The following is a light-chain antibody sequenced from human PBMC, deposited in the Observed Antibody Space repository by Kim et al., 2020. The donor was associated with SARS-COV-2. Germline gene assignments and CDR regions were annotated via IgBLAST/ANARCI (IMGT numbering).Light chain of an antibody. Sequence: GQRVTISCSGSSSNIGINYVYWYQQLPGAAPKLVIHSNNQRPSGVPDLFSGSKSGTSASLAISGLQSEDEADYYCAAWDDSLSGAVFGGGTKLTAL. CDR2: SNN. CDR3: AAWDDSLSGAV. J-gene: IGLJ3*02. V-gene: IGLV1-47*02. CDR1: SSNIGINY.